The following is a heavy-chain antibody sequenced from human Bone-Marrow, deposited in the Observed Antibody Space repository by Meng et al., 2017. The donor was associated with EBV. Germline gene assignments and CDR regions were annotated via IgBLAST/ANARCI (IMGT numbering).Heavy chain of an antibody. CDR2: IIPIFGTA. Sequence: VQLVQSGAEVKKPGSSVTVSCKASGGTFSSYAISWVRQAPGQGFEWMGGIIPIFGTANYAQKFQGRVTITADESTSTAYMELSSLRSEDTAVYYCARKYSGYDSYYFDYWGQGTLVTVSS. CDR3: ARKYSGYDSYYFDY. J-gene: IGHJ4*02. V-gene: IGHV1-69*01. D-gene: IGHD5-12*01. CDR1: GGTFSSYA.